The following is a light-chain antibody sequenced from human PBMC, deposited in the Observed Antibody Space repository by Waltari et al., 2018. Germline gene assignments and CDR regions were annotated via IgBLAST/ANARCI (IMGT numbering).Light chain of an antibody. Sequence: EIVMTQSPVTLSGSPGERVTLFCRASQSVGTDLAWYQQKPGQAPRLLIYDVSTRDTAIPDRFIGGGSATEFTLTISSLQSEDFAVYYCQQYKKWPPLTFGGGTKVDIK. CDR1: QSVGTD. CDR3: QQYKKWPPLT. J-gene: IGKJ4*01. V-gene: IGKV3-15*01. CDR2: DVS.